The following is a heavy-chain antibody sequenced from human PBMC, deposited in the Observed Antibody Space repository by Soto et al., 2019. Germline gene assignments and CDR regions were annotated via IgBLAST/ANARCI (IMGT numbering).Heavy chain of an antibody. Sequence: EVELVESGGGLVQPGGSLKLSCAASGFSLSGSFIHWVRQASGKGPEWVGRIASRAHNYATAYGTSVQGRFTVSRDDSLKRGYLDMNGLKTEDTAVYFCAGVMYTLFDRFDYWGRGILVTVSA. V-gene: IGHV3-73*02. CDR3: AGVMYTLFDRFDY. D-gene: IGHD1-20*01. CDR2: IASRAHNYAT. CDR1: GFSLSGSF. J-gene: IGHJ4*02.